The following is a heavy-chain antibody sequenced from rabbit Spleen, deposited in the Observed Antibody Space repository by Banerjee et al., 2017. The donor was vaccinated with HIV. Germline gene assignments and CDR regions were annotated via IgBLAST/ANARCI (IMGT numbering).Heavy chain of an antibody. V-gene: IGHV1S40*01. Sequence: QSLEESGGDLVKPGASLTLTCTASGFSFSSSDYMCWVRQAPGKGLEWISCIAGGSGGFTYSATWAKGRFTCSKTSSTTVTLQMTSLTAADTATYFCARDAATSFSSYGMDLWGPGTLVTVS. J-gene: IGHJ6*01. CDR1: GFSFSSSDY. CDR2: IAGGSGGFT. D-gene: IGHD8-1*01. CDR3: ARDAATSFSSYGMDL.